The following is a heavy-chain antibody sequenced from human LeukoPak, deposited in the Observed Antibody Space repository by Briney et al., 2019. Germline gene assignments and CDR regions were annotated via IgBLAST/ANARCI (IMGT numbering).Heavy chain of an antibody. Sequence: SETLSLTCAVYGGSFSGYYWSWIRQPPGKGLEWIGEINHSGSTNYNPSLKSRVTISVDTSKNQFSLKLSSVTAADTAVYYCARCARIYGSGIYYYYYYMDVWGKGTTVTVSS. V-gene: IGHV4-34*01. CDR2: INHSGST. CDR3: ARCARIYGSGIYYYYYYMDV. D-gene: IGHD3-10*01. J-gene: IGHJ6*03. CDR1: GGSFSGYY.